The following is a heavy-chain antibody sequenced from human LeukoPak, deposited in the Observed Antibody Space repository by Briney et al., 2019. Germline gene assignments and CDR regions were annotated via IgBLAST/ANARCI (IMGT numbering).Heavy chain of an antibody. CDR1: GGSISGRSYC. Sequence: SETLSLTCTVSGGSISGRSYCWGWLRQPPGKDLEWIGSIYYSVSTYYNASLKSRDTISLDTSKNQFSLKLSSVTAADTAVDYCARHLDGYNVLDPWGRGTLVSVFS. D-gene: IGHD5-24*01. V-gene: IGHV4-39*01. CDR2: IYYSVST. CDR3: ARHLDGYNVLDP. J-gene: IGHJ5*02.